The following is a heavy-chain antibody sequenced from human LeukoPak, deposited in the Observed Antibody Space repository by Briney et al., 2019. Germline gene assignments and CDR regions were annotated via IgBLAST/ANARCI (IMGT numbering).Heavy chain of an antibody. D-gene: IGHD6-13*01. J-gene: IGHJ4*02. CDR1: GFSFSSYA. CDR2: ISGSGGRT. V-gene: IGHV3-23*01. CDR3: VRDIVPYSTNWYYFDY. Sequence: GGSLRLSCAASGFSFSSYAMSWVRQAPGKGLEWVSGISGSGGRTYYADSVKGRFTISRDNSKNTLYLQMNSLRAEDTAVYYCVRDIVPYSTNWYYFDYWGQGTLVTVSS.